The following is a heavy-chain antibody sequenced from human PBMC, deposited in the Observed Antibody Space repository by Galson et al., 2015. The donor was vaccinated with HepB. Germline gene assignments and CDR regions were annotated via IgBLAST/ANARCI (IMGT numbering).Heavy chain of an antibody. J-gene: IGHJ4*02. CDR1: GYSFTSYW. CDR3: ARGVDSRYSSGLRYYFDY. V-gene: IGHV5-51*01. D-gene: IGHD6-19*01. CDR2: IYPGDSDT. Sequence: QSGAEVKKPGESLKISCKGSGYSFTSYWIGWVRQMPGKGLEWMGIIYPGDSDTRYSPSFQGQVTISADKSISTAYLQWSSLKASDTAMYYCARGVDSRYSSGLRYYFDYWGQGTLVTVSS.